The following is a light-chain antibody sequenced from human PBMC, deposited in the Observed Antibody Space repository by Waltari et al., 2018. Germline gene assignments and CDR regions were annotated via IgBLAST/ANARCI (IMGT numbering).Light chain of an antibody. CDR1: QSVTSIA. CDR3: QHYDGLVVT. Sequence: TVSTQSPGTLSLSPGETATLSCRASQSVTSIALSWYQQKPGQAPSLLIYGASRRATGIPDRFSGSGSGTDFTLTISRLEPEDFAVYYCQHYDGLVVTFGGGTKVEI. J-gene: IGKJ4*01. V-gene: IGKV3-20*01. CDR2: GAS.